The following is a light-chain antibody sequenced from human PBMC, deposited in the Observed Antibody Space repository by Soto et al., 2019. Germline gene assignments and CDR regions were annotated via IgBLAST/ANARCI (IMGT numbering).Light chain of an antibody. Sequence: ELVLTQSPGTLSLSPGERATLSCRASQSVSSSYLAWYQQNPGQAPRLLIYGTSSRATGIPDRFSGSGSGTDFTLTISRLEPEDFAVYYCQQYGSSPRTFGQGTKLEIK. V-gene: IGKV3-20*01. CDR3: QQYGSSPRT. CDR1: QSVSSSY. CDR2: GTS. J-gene: IGKJ2*01.